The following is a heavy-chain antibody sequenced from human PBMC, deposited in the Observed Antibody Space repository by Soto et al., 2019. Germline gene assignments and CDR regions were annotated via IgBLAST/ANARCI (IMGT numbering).Heavy chain of an antibody. D-gene: IGHD6-19*01. J-gene: IGHJ4*02. V-gene: IGHV4-61*01. CDR1: GGSVSSGSYY. CDR2: IYYSGST. CDR3: ARGTLGIAVAFDY. Sequence: QVQLQESGPGLLKPSETLSLTCTVSGGSVSSGSYYWSWIRQPPGKGLEWIGYIYYSGSTNYNPSLKSRVTISVDTSKNQFSLKLSSVTAADTAVYYCARGTLGIAVAFDYWGQGTLVTVSS.